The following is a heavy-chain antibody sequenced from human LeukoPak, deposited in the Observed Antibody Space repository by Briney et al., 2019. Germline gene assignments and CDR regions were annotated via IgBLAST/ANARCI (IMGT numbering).Heavy chain of an antibody. CDR1: GYTFTSYA. V-gene: IGHV1-2*02. CDR2: INPNTGGT. CDR3: ARGVVTRNFDY. Sequence: ASVKVSCKASGYTFTSYAVNWVRQAPGQGLEWMGWINPNTGGTNYGQKFQGRVTMTRDTSISTAYMELSRLRSDDTAVYYCARGVVTRNFDYWGQGTLVTVSS. J-gene: IGHJ4*02. D-gene: IGHD4-23*01.